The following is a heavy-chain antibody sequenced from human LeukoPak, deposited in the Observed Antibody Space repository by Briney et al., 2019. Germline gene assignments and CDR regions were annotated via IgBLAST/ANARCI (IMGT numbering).Heavy chain of an antibody. Sequence: PGGSLRLSCAASGFTFSGYWMSWVRQAPGKGLEWVSVIYSGGSTYYADSVKGRFTISRDNSKNTLYLQMNSLRAEDTAVYYCARVSPVDHAFDIWGQGTMVTVSS. V-gene: IGHV3-53*01. D-gene: IGHD2-15*01. CDR3: ARVSPVDHAFDI. J-gene: IGHJ3*02. CDR1: GFTFSGYW. CDR2: IYSGGST.